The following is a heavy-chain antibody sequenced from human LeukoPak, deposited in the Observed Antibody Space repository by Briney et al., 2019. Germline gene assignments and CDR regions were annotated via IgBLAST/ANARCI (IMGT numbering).Heavy chain of an antibody. CDR3: ARGSRSFDWLRSYFDF. D-gene: IGHD3-9*01. CDR2: VDLEDDDT. V-gene: IGHV1-69-2*01. CDR1: GYTFNDYY. J-gene: IGHJ4*02. Sequence: ATVKISCKASGYTFNDYYIHWVQQAPGKGLEWMGRVDLEDDDTIYAEKFQGRVTITADTSTDTAYMDLSSLRSFDTAVYYCARGSRSFDWLRSYFDFWGQGTLVSVSS.